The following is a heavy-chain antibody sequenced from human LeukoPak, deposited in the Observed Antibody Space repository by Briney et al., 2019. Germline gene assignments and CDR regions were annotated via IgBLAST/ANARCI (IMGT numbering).Heavy chain of an antibody. D-gene: IGHD3-10*01. CDR2: IYYSGST. Sequence: SETLSLTCTVTGGSISSSSYYWVWIRQPPGKGLEWSGSIYYSGSTYYNPSLKSRLTISVDTSKNQFSLKLSSVTAADTAVYYCARALFYGSGSYSRFDPWGQGTLVTVSS. V-gene: IGHV4-39*07. CDR3: ARALFYGSGSYSRFDP. CDR1: GGSISSSSYY. J-gene: IGHJ5*02.